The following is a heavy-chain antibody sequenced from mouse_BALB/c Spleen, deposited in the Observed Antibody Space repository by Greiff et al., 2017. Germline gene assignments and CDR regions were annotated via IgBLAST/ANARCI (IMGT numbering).Heavy chain of an antibody. CDR3: ARGDYYYGSSYDWYFDV. Sequence: EVKLMESGPGLVKPSQSLSLTCTVTGYSITSDYAWNWIRQFPGNKLEWMGYISYSGSTSYNPSLKSRISITRDTSKNQFFLQLNSVTTEDTATYYCARGDYYYGSSYDWYFDVWGAGTTVTVSS. V-gene: IGHV3-2*02. CDR2: ISYSGST. D-gene: IGHD1-1*01. J-gene: IGHJ1*01. CDR1: GYSITSDYA.